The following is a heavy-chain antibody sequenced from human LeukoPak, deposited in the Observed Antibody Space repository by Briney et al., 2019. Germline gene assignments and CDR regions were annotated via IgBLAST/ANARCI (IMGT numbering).Heavy chain of an antibody. Sequence: GGSLRLSCAASGFTFSSYEMNWVRQAPGKELEWVANIKQDGSETYYVDSVKGRFIISRDNAKNSLYLQMNSLRGEDTAVYYCARDCDGRTGCYVRDYWGQGTPVTVSS. CDR2: IKQDGSET. J-gene: IGHJ4*02. CDR3: ARDCDGRTGCYVRDY. V-gene: IGHV3-7*01. CDR1: GFTFSSYE. D-gene: IGHD2-2*01.